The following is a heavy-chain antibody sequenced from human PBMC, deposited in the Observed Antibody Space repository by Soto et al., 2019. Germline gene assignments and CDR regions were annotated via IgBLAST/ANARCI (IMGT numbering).Heavy chain of an antibody. Sequence: GGSLRLSCAASGLTFSSFTMHWVRQAPGQGLEWVAVISYDGANKYYADSVKGRFTISRDNSKNTLYVQMNSLRIEDTAVYYCASPYFYDSSGPPSNWGQGSLVTVSS. CDR3: ASPYFYDSSGPPSN. CDR2: ISYDGANK. J-gene: IGHJ4*02. D-gene: IGHD3-22*01. CDR1: GLTFSSFT. V-gene: IGHV3-30-3*01.